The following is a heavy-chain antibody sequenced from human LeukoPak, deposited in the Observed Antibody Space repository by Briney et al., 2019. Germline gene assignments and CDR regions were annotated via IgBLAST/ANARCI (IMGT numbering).Heavy chain of an antibody. CDR3: ARDGGLHTNFDY. CDR2: TKPGGSAE. CDR1: GFSFRNYW. J-gene: IGHJ4*02. D-gene: IGHD2-15*01. Sequence: PGGSLRLSCAASGFSFRNYWMGWVRQAPGKGLEWVANTKPGGSAEYYADSVRGRFTASRDNANNLLYLQMNRLRAEDTAVYYCARDGGLHTNFDYWGRGTLLTVSS. V-gene: IGHV3-7*01.